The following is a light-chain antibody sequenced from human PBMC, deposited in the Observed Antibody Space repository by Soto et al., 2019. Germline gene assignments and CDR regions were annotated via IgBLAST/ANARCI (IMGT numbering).Light chain of an antibody. J-gene: IGLJ1*01. CDR3: QSYDSSLSGDYV. V-gene: IGLV1-40*01. CDR2: GNS. CDR1: SSNIGAGYD. Sequence: QSVLTQPPSVSGAPGPRVTISCTGSSSNIGAGYDVHWYQQLPGTAPKLLIYGNSNRPSGVPDRFSVSNSGTSASLSITVLQAEYEADYYCQSYDSSLSGDYVFGTGTKVTVL.